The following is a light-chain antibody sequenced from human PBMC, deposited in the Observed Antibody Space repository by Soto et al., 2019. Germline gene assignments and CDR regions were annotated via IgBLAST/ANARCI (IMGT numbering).Light chain of an antibody. CDR1: SSDVDTYKY. Sequence: QSALTQPASVSGSPGQSITISCTGTSSDVDTYKYVSWYQQHPGKAPKLMIYEVSYRPSGVSDRFSGSKSGNTASLTISGLQAEYEADYYCCSYAGSTTRVQFGGGTQLTVL. V-gene: IGLV2-14*01. J-gene: IGLJ2*01. CDR3: CSYAGSTTRVQ. CDR2: EVS.